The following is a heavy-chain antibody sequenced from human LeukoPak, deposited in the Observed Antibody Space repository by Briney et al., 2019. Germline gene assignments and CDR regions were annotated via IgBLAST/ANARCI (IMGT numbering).Heavy chain of an antibody. J-gene: IGHJ4*02. CDR3: ARKGRQLWLSFDY. CDR1: GGSFSGYY. D-gene: IGHD5-18*01. Sequence: PSETLSLTCAVYGGSFSGYYWSWIRQPPGKGLEWIGEINHSGSTNYNPPLKSRVTIPVDTSKNQFSLKLSSVTAADTAVYYCARKGRQLWLSFDYWGQGSLVTVSS. CDR2: INHSGST. V-gene: IGHV4-34*01.